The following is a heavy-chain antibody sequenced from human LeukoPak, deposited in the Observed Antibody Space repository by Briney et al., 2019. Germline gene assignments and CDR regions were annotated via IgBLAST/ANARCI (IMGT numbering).Heavy chain of an antibody. J-gene: IGHJ5*02. V-gene: IGHV2-70*20. Sequence: SGPTLVNPTQTLTLTCTFSGFSLSTSGMCVGWVRQPPGKALEWLALIDWDDDKYYSTSLKTRLTISKDTSKNQVVLTMTNMDPVDTATYYCARIVHSGGWFDPWGQGTLVTVSS. CDR1: GFSLSTSGMC. CDR2: IDWDDDK. CDR3: ARIVHSGGWFDP. D-gene: IGHD1-14*01.